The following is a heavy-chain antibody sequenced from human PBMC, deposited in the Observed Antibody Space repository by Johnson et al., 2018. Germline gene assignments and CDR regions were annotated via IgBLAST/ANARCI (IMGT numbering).Heavy chain of an antibody. D-gene: IGHD3-16*01. CDR1: GGSISSYY. V-gene: IGHV4-59*01. CDR3: ARWGGNYYSYMDV. J-gene: IGHJ6*03. CDR2: IYYSGST. Sequence: QVQLQESGPGLVKPSETLSLTCTVSGGSISSYYWSWIRQPPGKGLEWIGYIYYSGSTNYNPSLKSRVTISVDTSKNQFSLKLSSVTAADTAVYYCARWGGNYYSYMDVWGKGTTVTVSS.